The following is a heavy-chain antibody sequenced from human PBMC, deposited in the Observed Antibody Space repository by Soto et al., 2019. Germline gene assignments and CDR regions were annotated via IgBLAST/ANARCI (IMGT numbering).Heavy chain of an antibody. CDR1: GYSFTSYW. CDR2: IYPGDSDT. CDR3: ARVDTDMVFTLYYGMDV. V-gene: IGHV5-51*01. Sequence: PGEFLKISCKGSGYSFTSYWIGWVRQMPGKGLEWMGIIYPGDSDTRYSPSFQGQVTISADKSISTAYLQWSSLKASDTAMYYCARVDTDMVFTLYYGMDVWGQGTTVTVSS. D-gene: IGHD5-18*01. J-gene: IGHJ6*02.